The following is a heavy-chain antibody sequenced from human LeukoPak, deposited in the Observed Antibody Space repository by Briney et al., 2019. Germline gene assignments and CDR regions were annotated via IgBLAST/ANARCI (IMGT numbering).Heavy chain of an antibody. J-gene: IGHJ4*02. Sequence: GGSLRLSCAASGFTFSSYAMHWVRQAPGKGLEWVAVISYDGSNKYYADSVKGRFTISRDNSKNTLYLQMNSLRAEDTAVYYCARNLGYYYDGIDYWGQGTLVTVSS. D-gene: IGHD3-22*01. CDR1: GFTFSSYA. CDR2: ISYDGSNK. CDR3: ARNLGYYYDGIDY. V-gene: IGHV3-30*04.